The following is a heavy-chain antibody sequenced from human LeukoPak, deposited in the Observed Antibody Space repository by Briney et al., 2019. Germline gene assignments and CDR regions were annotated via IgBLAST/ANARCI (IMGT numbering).Heavy chain of an antibody. V-gene: IGHV3-23*01. Sequence: PGGSLRLSCAASGFTFSSYAMSWVRQAPGKGLEWVSAISGSGVSTYYADSVKGRFTISRDNSKNTLYLQMNSLRAEDTAVYYCARNRGGKYQLLLTPTNYYYYGMDVWGQGTTVTVSS. D-gene: IGHD2-2*01. J-gene: IGHJ6*02. CDR1: GFTFSSYA. CDR2: ISGSGVST. CDR3: ARNRGGKYQLLLTPTNYYYYGMDV.